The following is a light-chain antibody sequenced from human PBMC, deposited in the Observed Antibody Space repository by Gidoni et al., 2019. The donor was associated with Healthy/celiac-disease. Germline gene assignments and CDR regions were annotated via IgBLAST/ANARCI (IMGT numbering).Light chain of an antibody. V-gene: IGLV2-11*01. CDR2: DVS. Sequence: QSALPQPRSVSGSPGPSVTISCTGTSSDVGGYTYVSWYQQHPGKAPKLMIYDVSKRPSGVPDRVAGSKAGNTASLTISGLQAEDEADYYCCAYAGSYTLVFGGGTKLTV. CDR1: SSDVGGYTY. CDR3: CAYAGSYTLV. J-gene: IGLJ2*01.